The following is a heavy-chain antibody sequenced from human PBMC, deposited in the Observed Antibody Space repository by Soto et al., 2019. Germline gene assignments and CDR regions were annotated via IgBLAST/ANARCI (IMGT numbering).Heavy chain of an antibody. D-gene: IGHD3-16*01. J-gene: IGHJ4*02. Sequence: SETLSLTCTVSGGSISSYYWSWIRQPPGKGLEWIGYLYYSGSTNYNPSLKSRVTISVDTSKNQFSLKLSSVTAADTAVYYCARGLGSSAAIYCFDCWGRGALVTVSS. CDR2: LYYSGST. V-gene: IGHV4-59*01. CDR1: GGSISSYY. CDR3: ARGLGSSAAIYCFDC.